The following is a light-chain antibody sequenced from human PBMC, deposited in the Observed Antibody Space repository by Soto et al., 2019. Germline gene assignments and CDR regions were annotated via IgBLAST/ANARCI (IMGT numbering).Light chain of an antibody. CDR2: DAS. V-gene: IGKV3-11*01. J-gene: IGKJ1*01. Sequence: EIVLTQSPATLSLSPGERATLSCRASQSVSTYLAWYQQKPGQAPRLLIYDASNRATGIPARFSGSGSGTDYTLTISSLQPEDFAVYYCQQHSGWPRTFGQGTKVQIK. CDR1: QSVSTY. CDR3: QQHSGWPRT.